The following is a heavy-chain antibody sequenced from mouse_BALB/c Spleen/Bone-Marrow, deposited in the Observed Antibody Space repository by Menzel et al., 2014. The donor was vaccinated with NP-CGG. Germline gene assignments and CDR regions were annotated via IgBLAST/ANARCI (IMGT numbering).Heavy chain of an antibody. CDR3: ARDPLWLYYYAMDY. D-gene: IGHD2-2*01. Sequence: EVNVVESGGGLVKPGGSLKLSCAASGFAFSSYDMSWVRQTPEKWLEWVATISSGGSYTYYPDSVKGRFTISRDNARNTLYLQMSSLRSEDTALYYCARDPLWLYYYAMDYWGQGTSVTVSS. J-gene: IGHJ4*01. V-gene: IGHV5-9*02. CDR1: GFAFSSYD. CDR2: ISSGGSYT.